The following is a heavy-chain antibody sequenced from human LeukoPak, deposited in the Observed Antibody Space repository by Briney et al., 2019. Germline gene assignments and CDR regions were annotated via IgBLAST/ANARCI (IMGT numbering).Heavy chain of an antibody. Sequence: ASVKVSCKASGYTFTSYDINWVRQATGQGLEWMGWMNPNSGNTGYAQKFQGRVTMTRNTSISTAYMELSSLRSEDTAVYYCARGASWYQENWFDPWGQGTLVTVSS. CDR3: ARGASWYQENWFDP. CDR1: GYTFTSYD. D-gene: IGHD6-13*01. J-gene: IGHJ5*02. CDR2: MNPNSGNT. V-gene: IGHV1-8*01.